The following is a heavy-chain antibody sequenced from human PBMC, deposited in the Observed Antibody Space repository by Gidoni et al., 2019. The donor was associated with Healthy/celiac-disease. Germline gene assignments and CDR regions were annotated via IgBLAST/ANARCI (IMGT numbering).Heavy chain of an antibody. CDR2: IWYDGSNN. CDR1: GFTFRSYG. CDR3: ARAVPYSSGWSWAFDL. V-gene: IGHV3-33*01. J-gene: IGHJ3*01. D-gene: IGHD6-19*01. Sequence: QGQRVDSGGGVVQPGRSLRLPCAAPGFTFRSYGMHWVRQSPGKGLECVVVIWYDGSNNDYADSVKCRFPISRDNSKNTLYLQMNSLRAEDTAVYYCARAVPYSSGWSWAFDLWGQGTLVTVSS.